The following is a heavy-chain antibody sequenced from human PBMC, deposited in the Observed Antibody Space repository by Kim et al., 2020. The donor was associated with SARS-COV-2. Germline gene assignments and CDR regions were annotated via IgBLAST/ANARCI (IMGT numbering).Heavy chain of an antibody. CDR1: GGSISSSSYY. CDR3: ARSKGRGYFDY. CDR2: IYYSGST. V-gene: IGHV4-39*01. J-gene: IGHJ4*02. Sequence: SETLSLTCTVSGGSISSSSYYWGWIRQPPGKGLEWIGSIYYSGSTYYNPSLKSRVTISVDTSKNQFSLKLSSVTAADTAVYYCARSKGRGYFDYWGQGTL. D-gene: IGHD4-4*01.